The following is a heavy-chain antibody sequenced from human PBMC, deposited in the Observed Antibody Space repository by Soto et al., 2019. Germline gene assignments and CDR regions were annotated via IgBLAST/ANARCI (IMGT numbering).Heavy chain of an antibody. CDR1: GGSISSGGYY. CDR2: IYYSGST. V-gene: IGHV4-31*03. D-gene: IGHD3-3*01. Sequence: QVQLQESGPGLVKPSQTLSLTCTVSGGSISSGGYYWSWIRQHPGKGLEWIGYIYYSGSTYYHPSLKSRVTIAVDTAKNQFSLKLSSVTAADTAVYDCARGVVVLRFLESVDYWGQGTLVTVSS. J-gene: IGHJ4*02. CDR3: ARGVVVLRFLESVDY.